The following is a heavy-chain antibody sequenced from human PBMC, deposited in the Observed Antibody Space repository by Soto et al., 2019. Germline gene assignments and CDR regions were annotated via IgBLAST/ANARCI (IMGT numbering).Heavy chain of an antibody. CDR2: INHSGST. CDR3: ARGVSSSVSEWFDP. J-gene: IGHJ5*02. V-gene: IGHV4-34*01. CDR1: GGSFSGYY. D-gene: IGHD6-6*01. Sequence: PSETLSLTCAVYGGSFSGYYWSWIRQPPGKGLEWIGEINHSGSTNYNPSLKSRVTISVDTSKNQFSLKLSSVTAADTAVYYCARGVSSSVSEWFDPWGQGTLVTVSS.